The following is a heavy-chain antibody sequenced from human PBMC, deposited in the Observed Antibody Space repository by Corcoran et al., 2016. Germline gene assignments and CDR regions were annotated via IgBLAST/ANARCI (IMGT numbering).Heavy chain of an antibody. J-gene: IGHJ4*02. CDR1: GGTFSSYA. CDR3: ARTQSGEWLVLGY. V-gene: IGHV1-69*06. Sequence: QVQLVQSGAEVKKPGASVKVSCKASGGTFSSYAISWVRQAPGQGLEWMGGIIPIFGTTNYAQKFQGRVTITADKSTSTAYMELSSLRSEDTAVYCCARTQSGEWLVLGYWGQGTLVTVSS. CDR2: IIPIFGTT. D-gene: IGHD3-3*01.